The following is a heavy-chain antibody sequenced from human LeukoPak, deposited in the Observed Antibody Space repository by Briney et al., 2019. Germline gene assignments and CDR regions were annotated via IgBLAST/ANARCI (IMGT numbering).Heavy chain of an antibody. J-gene: IGHJ4*02. CDR2: ISSSSSYI. D-gene: IGHD2-15*01. CDR3: ARDVPSYYSGGSCYKAYDY. CDR1: GFTFSSYS. V-gene: IGHV3-21*01. Sequence: GGSLRLSCAASGFTFSSYSMNWVRQAPGKGLEWVSSISSSSSYIYYADSVKGRFTISRDNAKNSLYLQMNSLRAEDTAVYYCARDVPSYYSGGSCYKAYDYWGQGTLVTVSS.